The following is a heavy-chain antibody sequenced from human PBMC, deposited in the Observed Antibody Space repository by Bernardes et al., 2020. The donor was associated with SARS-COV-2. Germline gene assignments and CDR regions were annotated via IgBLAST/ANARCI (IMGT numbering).Heavy chain of an antibody. CDR3: ARHPRRLQVSGSWFDP. V-gene: IGHV4-39*01. Sequence: SHTLSRTCTVSGDSISSRTYYWGWIRQSPGKGLEWIGSIYYSGGTYYNPSLKGRVTFSVDTSKNQFSLRLSSPTAADAGVYYCARHPRRLQVSGSWFDPWGQGTLVNVSS. CDR1: GDSISSRTYY. D-gene: IGHD1-26*01. J-gene: IGHJ5*02. CDR2: IYYSGGT.